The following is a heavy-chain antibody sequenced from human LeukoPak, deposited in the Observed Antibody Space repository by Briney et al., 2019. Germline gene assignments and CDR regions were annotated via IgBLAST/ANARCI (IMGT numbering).Heavy chain of an antibody. J-gene: IGHJ5*02. CDR2: ISTNKGNT. CDR1: GYIFTNYG. Sequence: AAVKVSCKASGYIFTNYGIIWVRQAPGQELEWMVWISTNKGNTNYAQRLQDRVAMTTDTTTTTAYLELRSRRSDDTAIYYCVRDIQWRFDPWGQGTLVTVSS. V-gene: IGHV1-18*01. CDR3: VRDIQWRFDP. D-gene: IGHD2-8*01.